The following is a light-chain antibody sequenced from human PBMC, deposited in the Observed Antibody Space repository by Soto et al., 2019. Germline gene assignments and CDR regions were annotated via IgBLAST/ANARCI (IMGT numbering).Light chain of an antibody. CDR2: GNS. J-gene: IGLJ2*01. CDR3: QAYDSSLRVV. Sequence: QSVLTQPRSVSGAPGQRVTISCTGSSCNIGAGYDVHWYQQLPGTAPKLLIYGNSNRPSGVPDRFSGSKSGTSASLAITGLQAEAEADYYCQAYDSSLRVVFGGGTKLTVL. V-gene: IGLV1-40*01. CDR1: SCNIGAGYD.